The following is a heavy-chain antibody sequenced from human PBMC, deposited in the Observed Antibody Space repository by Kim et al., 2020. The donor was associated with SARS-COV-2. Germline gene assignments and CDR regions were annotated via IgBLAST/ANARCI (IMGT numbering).Heavy chain of an antibody. V-gene: IGHV1-69*13. CDR3: ARGSRELRYFDWLRSGNYYYYGMDV. CDR1: GGTFSSYA. Sequence: SVKVSCKASGGTFSSYAISWVRQAPGQGLEWMGGIIPIFGTANYAQKFQGRVTITADESTSTAYMELNSLRSEDTAVYYCARGSRELRYFDWLRSGNYYYYGMDVWGQGTTVTVSS. D-gene: IGHD3-9*01. CDR2: IIPIFGTA. J-gene: IGHJ6*02.